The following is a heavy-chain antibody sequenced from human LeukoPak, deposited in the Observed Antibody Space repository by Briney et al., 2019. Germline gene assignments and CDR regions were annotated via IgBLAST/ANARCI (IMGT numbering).Heavy chain of an antibody. CDR2: IRFDGGDR. J-gene: IGHJ4*02. V-gene: IGHV3-7*01. D-gene: IGHD4-11*01. CDR1: GFTFSSYS. Sequence: GGSLRLSCAASGFTFSSYSMNWVRQAPGKGLEWVGNIRFDGGDRNYVGSVKGRFTSSRDNAERSIFLHMNSLRVEDTAVYYCARCLYSRVGCFFDSWGQGTLVSVSS. CDR3: ARCLYSRVGCFFDS.